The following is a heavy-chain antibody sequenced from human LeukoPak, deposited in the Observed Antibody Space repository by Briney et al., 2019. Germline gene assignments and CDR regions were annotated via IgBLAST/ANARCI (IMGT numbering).Heavy chain of an antibody. CDR2: IRYDGSNK. CDR1: GFTFSSYG. J-gene: IGHJ3*02. Sequence: PGGSLRLSCAASGFTFSSYGMHWVRQAPGKGLEWVAFIRYDGSNKYYADSVKGRFTISRDNSKNTLYLQMNSLRAEDTAVYYCAKDLDVVVTATSAFDIWGQGTMVTVSS. D-gene: IGHD2-21*02. V-gene: IGHV3-30*02. CDR3: AKDLDVVVTATSAFDI.